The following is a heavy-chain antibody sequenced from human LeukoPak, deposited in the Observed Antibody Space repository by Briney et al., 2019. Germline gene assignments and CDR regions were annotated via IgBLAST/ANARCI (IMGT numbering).Heavy chain of an antibody. D-gene: IGHD2-2*01. CDR2: INPYSGGT. Sequence: ASVKVSCKASGYTFTGYYMHWVRQAPGQGLEWMGWINPYSGGTNYAQKFQGRVTMTRDTSISTAYMELSRLRSDDTAVYYCARMRPVVPADLLDYWGQGALVTVSS. J-gene: IGHJ4*02. V-gene: IGHV1-2*02. CDR1: GYTFTGYY. CDR3: ARMRPVVPADLLDY.